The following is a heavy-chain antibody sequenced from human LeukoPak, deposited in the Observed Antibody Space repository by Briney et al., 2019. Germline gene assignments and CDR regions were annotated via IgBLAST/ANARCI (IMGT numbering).Heavy chain of an antibody. D-gene: IGHD3-22*01. CDR1: GFTFSSYE. CDR3: ARDRLPYYYDSSGFYSYYGMDV. Sequence: GGSLRLSCAASGFTFSSYEMNWVRQAPGKGLEWVSYISSSGSTIYYADSVKGRFTISRDNAKNSLYLQMNSLRAEDTAVCYCARDRLPYYYDSSGFYSYYGMDVWGQGTTVTVSS. CDR2: ISSSGSTI. V-gene: IGHV3-48*03. J-gene: IGHJ6*02.